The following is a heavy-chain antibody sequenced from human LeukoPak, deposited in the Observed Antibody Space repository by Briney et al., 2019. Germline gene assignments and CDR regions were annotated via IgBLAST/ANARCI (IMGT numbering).Heavy chain of an antibody. Sequence: ASVKVSCKASGGTFSSYAISWVRQAPGQGLEWMGGIIPIFGTANYAQKFQGRVTITADESTSTAYMELSSLRSEDTAVYYCARDRGPDCSGGSCYSRYWYFDLWGRGTLVTVSS. D-gene: IGHD2-15*01. J-gene: IGHJ2*01. CDR1: GGTFSSYA. V-gene: IGHV1-69*13. CDR2: IIPIFGTA. CDR3: ARDRGPDCSGGSCYSRYWYFDL.